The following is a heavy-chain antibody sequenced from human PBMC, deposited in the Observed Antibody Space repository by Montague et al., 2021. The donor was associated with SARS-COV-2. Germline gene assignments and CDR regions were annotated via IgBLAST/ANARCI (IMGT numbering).Heavy chain of an antibody. CDR3: ARWDPQTLTLSRLRGKSASDY. CDR1: GGSFSGYY. J-gene: IGHJ4*02. CDR2: INHSGTT. Sequence: SETLSLTCAVYGGSFSGYYWTWIRQSPGKGLEWIAEINHSGTTNYNFNPSLRSQVTISVDTSKSQFSLKLSSVTAADTGVYYCARWDPQTLTLSRLRGKSASDYWGQGTLVTVSS. D-gene: IGHD4-23*01. V-gene: IGHV4-34*01.